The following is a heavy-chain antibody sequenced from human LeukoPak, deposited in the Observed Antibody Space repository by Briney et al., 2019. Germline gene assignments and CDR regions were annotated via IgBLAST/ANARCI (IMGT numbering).Heavy chain of an antibody. CDR2: ISSSSSYI. CDR3: ARGGCSGGSCYEEHAFDI. J-gene: IGHJ3*02. Sequence: PGGSLRLSCAASGFTFSSYSMNWVRQAPGKGLEWVSSISSSSSYIYYADSVTGRFTISRDNAKNSLYLQMNSLRAEDTAVYYCARGGCSGGSCYEEHAFDIWGQGTMVTVSS. V-gene: IGHV3-21*01. D-gene: IGHD2-15*01. CDR1: GFTFSSYS.